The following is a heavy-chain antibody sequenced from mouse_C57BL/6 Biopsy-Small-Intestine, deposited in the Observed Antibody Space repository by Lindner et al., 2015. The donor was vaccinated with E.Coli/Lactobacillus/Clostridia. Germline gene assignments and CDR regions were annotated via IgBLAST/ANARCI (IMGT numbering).Heavy chain of an antibody. CDR2: IYPGDGDT. CDR3: ARHGYYLYYYAMDY. J-gene: IGHJ4*01. D-gene: IGHD2-3*01. CDR1: GYAFSNYW. Sequence: VQLQESGAELVKPGASVKISCKASGYAFSNYWMNWVKQRPGKGLEWIGQIYPGDGDTTYSGEFKGRATLTADKSSSTAYMQLSSLTSEDSAVYFCARHGYYLYYYAMDYWGQGTSVTVSS. V-gene: IGHV1-80*01.